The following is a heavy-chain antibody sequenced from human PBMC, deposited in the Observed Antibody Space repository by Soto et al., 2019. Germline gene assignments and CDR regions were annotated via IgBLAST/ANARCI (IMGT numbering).Heavy chain of an antibody. CDR1: GFTFSQYT. CDR2: IIGGNGDT. D-gene: IGHD4-17*01. Sequence: EEQLLESGGHLVQPGGSLRLSCVVSGFTFSQYTMNWVRQAPGKGLEWISGIIGGNGDTYYADSVKGRFTISRDNSKNTLFLQMDSLTVGDTAIYYCAKDKVPDGAWDIDYWGQGAPVTVSS. V-gene: IGHV3-23*01. CDR3: AKDKVPDGAWDIDY. J-gene: IGHJ4*02.